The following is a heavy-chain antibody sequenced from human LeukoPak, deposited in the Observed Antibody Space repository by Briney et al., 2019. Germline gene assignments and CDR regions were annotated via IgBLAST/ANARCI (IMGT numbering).Heavy chain of an antibody. J-gene: IGHJ6*02. V-gene: IGHV4-30-4*01. Sequence: KPSQTLSLTCTVSGGSISSGDYYWSWIRQPPGKGLEWIGYIYYSGSTYYNPSLKSRVTISVDTSKNQFSPKLSSVTAADTAVYYCARGVQYCSSTSCHRGMDVWGQGTTVTVSS. CDR1: GGSISSGDYY. D-gene: IGHD2-2*01. CDR2: IYYSGST. CDR3: ARGVQYCSSTSCHRGMDV.